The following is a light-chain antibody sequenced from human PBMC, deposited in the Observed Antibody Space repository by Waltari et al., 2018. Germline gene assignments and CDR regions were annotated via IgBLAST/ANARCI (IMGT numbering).Light chain of an antibody. Sequence: TVVTQEPSLSVSPGGTVTLTCGMISGSVSTSNYPSWYQQTPGQAPRTLIYSTNTRPSGVPDRFSGSILGNKAALTITGAQADDESDYYCMVYMGSGIALFGGGTRLTVL. CDR3: MVYMGSGIAL. J-gene: IGLJ2*01. CDR2: STN. V-gene: IGLV8-61*01. CDR1: SGSVSTSNY.